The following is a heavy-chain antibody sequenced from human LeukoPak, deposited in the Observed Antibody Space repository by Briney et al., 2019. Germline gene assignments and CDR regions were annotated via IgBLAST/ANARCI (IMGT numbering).Heavy chain of an antibody. V-gene: IGHV3-23*01. CDR1: GFTFSSYA. CDR2: ISGSASNT. J-gene: IGHJ4*02. Sequence: PGGSLRLSCAASGFTFSSYAMSWVRQAPGKGLEWVSAISGSASNTYYADSVKGRFTISRDNSKNTLYLQMNSLRAEDTAVYYCAKFAQYCSSTSCSYFDYWGQGTLVTVSS. D-gene: IGHD2-2*01. CDR3: AKFAQYCSSTSCSYFDY.